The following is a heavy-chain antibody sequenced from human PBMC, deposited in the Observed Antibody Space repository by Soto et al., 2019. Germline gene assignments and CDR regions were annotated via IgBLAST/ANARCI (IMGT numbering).Heavy chain of an antibody. J-gene: IGHJ6*02. CDR2: ISYDGSNK. Sequence: PGGSLRLSCAASGFTFSSYGMHWVRQAPGKGLEWVAVISYDGSNKYYADSVKGRFTISRDNSKNTLYLQMNSLRAEDTAVYYCAKVLWLRTYYYYGMDVWGQGTTFTASS. D-gene: IGHD5-12*01. V-gene: IGHV3-30*18. CDR3: AKVLWLRTYYYYGMDV. CDR1: GFTFSSYG.